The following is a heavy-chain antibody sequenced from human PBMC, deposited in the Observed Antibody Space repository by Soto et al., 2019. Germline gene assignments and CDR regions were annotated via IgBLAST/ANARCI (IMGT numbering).Heavy chain of an antibody. CDR1: AYSFSSYA. Sequence: QVQLVQSGAEVKKPGASVKVSCKASAYSFSSYAISWVRQAPGQGLEWMGWINPYSGNTNDAQKFQGRISMTTDTSTSIAYMELRSLRFDDTATYYCVRDEVSLPGLGFDYWGQGTLVTVYS. CDR3: VRDEVSLPGLGFDY. CDR2: INPYSGNT. J-gene: IGHJ4*02. D-gene: IGHD2-21*01. V-gene: IGHV1-18*01.